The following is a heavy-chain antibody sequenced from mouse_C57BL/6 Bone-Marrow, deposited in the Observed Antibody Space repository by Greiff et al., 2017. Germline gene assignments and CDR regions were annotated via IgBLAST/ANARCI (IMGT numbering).Heavy chain of an antibody. CDR2: INPSSGYT. J-gene: IGHJ2*01. CDR1: GYTFTSYW. D-gene: IGHD1-1*01. Sequence: QVHVKQSGAELAKPGASVKLSCKASGYTFTSYWMHWVKQRPGQGLEWIGYINPSSGYTKYNQKFKDKATLTADKSSSTAYMQLSSLTYEDSAVYYCAIYYYGSSGDYWGQGTTLTVSS. V-gene: IGHV1-7*01. CDR3: AIYYYGSSGDY.